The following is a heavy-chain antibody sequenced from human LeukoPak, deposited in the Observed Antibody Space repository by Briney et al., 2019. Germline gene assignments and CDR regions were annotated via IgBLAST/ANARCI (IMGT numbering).Heavy chain of an antibody. Sequence: KPSETLSLTCAVSGYSISSGYYWGWIRQPPGKGLEWIGSIYHSGSTYYNPSLKSRVTISVDTSNNQFSLKLSSVTAADTAVYYCARGEGTLAGRRWPYQYHYYIDVWGKGATVTVSS. CDR3: ARGEGTLAGRRWPYQYHYYIDV. V-gene: IGHV4-38-2*01. J-gene: IGHJ6*03. CDR2: IYHSGST. D-gene: IGHD6-19*01. CDR1: GYSISSGYY.